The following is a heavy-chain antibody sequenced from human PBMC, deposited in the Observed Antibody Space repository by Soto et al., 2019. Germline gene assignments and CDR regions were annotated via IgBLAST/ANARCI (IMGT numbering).Heavy chain of an antibody. Sequence: QVQLVESGGGVVQPGRSLRLSCAASGFTFSSYAMHWVRQAPGKGLEWVAVISYDGSNKYYADSVKGRFTISRDNSKNTLYMQMTSLRAEDTAVYYCARHPQVGAKYGWGDYWGQGTLVTVSS. D-gene: IGHD1-26*01. J-gene: IGHJ4*02. CDR3: ARHPQVGAKYGWGDY. V-gene: IGHV3-30-3*01. CDR2: ISYDGSNK. CDR1: GFTFSSYA.